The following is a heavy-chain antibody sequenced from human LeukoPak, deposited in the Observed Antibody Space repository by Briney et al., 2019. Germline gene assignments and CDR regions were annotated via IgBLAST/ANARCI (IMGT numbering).Heavy chain of an antibody. CDR3: ARDPNGYSSSWESDY. V-gene: IGHV4-34*01. J-gene: IGHJ4*02. CDR2: IYYSGST. Sequence: SETLSLTCAVYGGSFSGYYWSWIRQPPGKGLEWIGSIYYSGSTYYNPSLKSRVTISVDTSKNQFSLKLSSVTAADTAVYYCARDPNGYSSSWESDYWGQGTLVTVSS. CDR1: GGSFSGYY. D-gene: IGHD6-13*01.